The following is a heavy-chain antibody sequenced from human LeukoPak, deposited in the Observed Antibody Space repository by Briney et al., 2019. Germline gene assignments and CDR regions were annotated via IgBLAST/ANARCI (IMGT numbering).Heavy chain of an antibody. V-gene: IGHV3-7*01. CDR3: AKDRRLIELSYWFDP. D-gene: IGHD2-21*01. J-gene: IGHJ5*02. CDR1: GFTFSSYW. Sequence: GGSLRLSCAASGFTFSSYWMSWVRQAPGKGLEWVANIKQDGSEKYYVDSVKGRFTISRDNAKNTLYLQMNSLRAEDTAVYYCAKDRRLIELSYWFDPWGQGTLVTVSS. CDR2: IKQDGSEK.